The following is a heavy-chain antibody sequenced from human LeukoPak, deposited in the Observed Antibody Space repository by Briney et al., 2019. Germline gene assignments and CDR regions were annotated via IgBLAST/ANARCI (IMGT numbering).Heavy chain of an antibody. V-gene: IGHV4-61*01. CDR2: ISNSGST. Sequence: PETLSLTCTVSGGSVTSGTYFWTWIRQPPGKGLDWIGFISNSGSTNYNPSLKSRVTISRDTSKNRFSLNLNSVTAADTAVYYCARGRLAAAGTGIRFDPWGQGTLVTVSS. J-gene: IGHJ5*02. CDR3: ARGRLAAAGTGIRFDP. CDR1: GGSVTSGTYF. D-gene: IGHD6-13*01.